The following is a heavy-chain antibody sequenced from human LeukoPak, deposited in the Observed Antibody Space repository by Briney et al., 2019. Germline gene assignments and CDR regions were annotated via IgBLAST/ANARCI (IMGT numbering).Heavy chain of an antibody. CDR1: GFTFSNAW. CDR3: TTGRTY. Sequence: GGSLRLSCAASGFTFSNAWMTWVRQAPGKGLEWVGRIKRKTEGETTDYATPVRGGFTISRDDSKNTVDLQMNSLKTEDTAVYYCTTGRTYWGQGTLVTVSS. CDR2: IKRKTEGETT. J-gene: IGHJ4*02. V-gene: IGHV3-15*01.